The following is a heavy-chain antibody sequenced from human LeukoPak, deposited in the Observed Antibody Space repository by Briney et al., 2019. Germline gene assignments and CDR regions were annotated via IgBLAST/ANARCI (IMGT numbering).Heavy chain of an antibody. CDR2: IKQDGSEK. CDR1: GFTFSSYW. V-gene: IGHV3-7*01. D-gene: IGHD3-22*01. Sequence: GGSLRLSCAASGFTFSSYWMSWVRQAPGKGLEWVANIKQDGSEKYYVDSVKGRFTISRDSAKKSLYLQMNSLRVEDTAVYYCAREAGKDYYDSSGCIDYWGQGTLVTVSS. J-gene: IGHJ4*02. CDR3: AREAGKDYYDSSGCIDY.